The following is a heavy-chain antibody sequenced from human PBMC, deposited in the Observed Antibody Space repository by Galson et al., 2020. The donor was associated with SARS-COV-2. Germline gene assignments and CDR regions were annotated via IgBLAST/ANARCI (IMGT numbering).Heavy chain of an antibody. CDR3: ARAPDYDVLTDYSTSDGFDF. V-gene: IGHV4-34*01. D-gene: IGHD3-9*01. CDR2: VNHSGST. Sequence: SETLSLTCAVYGGSFSAYYWSWIRQPPGKGPEWIGEVNHSGSTNYNPSLKSRVTISVDTSKNQFSLKLYSVTAADTAVYYCARAPDYDVLTDYSTSDGFDFWGQGTKVIVSS. J-gene: IGHJ3*01. CDR1: GGSFSAYY.